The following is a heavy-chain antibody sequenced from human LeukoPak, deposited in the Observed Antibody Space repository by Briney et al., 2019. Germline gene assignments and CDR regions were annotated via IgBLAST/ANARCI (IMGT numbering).Heavy chain of an antibody. D-gene: IGHD6-6*01. Sequence: PGGSLRLSCAASGFTFSDYYMSWIRQAPGKGLEWVSYISSSGSTIYYADSVKGRFTISRDNSKNTLYLQMNSLRAEDTAVYYCARDILGSSDAFDIWGQGTMVTVSS. V-gene: IGHV3-11*01. CDR1: GFTFSDYY. J-gene: IGHJ3*02. CDR2: ISSSGSTI. CDR3: ARDILGSSDAFDI.